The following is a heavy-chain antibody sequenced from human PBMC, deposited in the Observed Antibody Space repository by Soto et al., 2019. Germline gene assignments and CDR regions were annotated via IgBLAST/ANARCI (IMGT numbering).Heavy chain of an antibody. J-gene: IGHJ4*02. D-gene: IGHD4-17*01. CDR1: GFTFSSYA. CDR3: AREGNNYGTDY. V-gene: IGHV3-21*01. CDR2: ISGSRSYK. Sequence: PGGSLRLSCAASGFTFSSYAMHWVRQAPGKGLEWVSSISGSRSYKYYADSVKGRFTISRDNAKNSLYLQMNSLRAEDTAVYYCAREGNNYGTDYWGQGTLVTVSS.